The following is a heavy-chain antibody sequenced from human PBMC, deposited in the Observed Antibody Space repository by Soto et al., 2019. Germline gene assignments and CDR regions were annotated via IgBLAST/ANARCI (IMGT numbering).Heavy chain of an antibody. Sequence: SETLSLTCTVSGGSISSSSHHWAWIRQPPGKGLEWIGSIYYSGNTYHNPSLKSRVTISVDTSKNQFSLKLSSVTAADTSVYYCARHSPEKAYCDDMWGSYPEPYYFDDWGKGTLVTVAS. V-gene: IGHV4-39*01. CDR1: GGSISSSSHH. D-gene: IGHD3-16*02. CDR3: ARHSPEKAYCDDMWGSYPEPYYFDD. J-gene: IGHJ4*02. CDR2: IYYSGNT.